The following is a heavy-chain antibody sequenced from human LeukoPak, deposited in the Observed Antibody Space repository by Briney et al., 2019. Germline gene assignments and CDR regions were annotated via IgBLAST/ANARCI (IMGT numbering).Heavy chain of an antibody. CDR2: ISWNSGST. J-gene: IGHJ4*02. D-gene: IGHD2-2*01. CDR3: ARAECGSSSCFQVEY. V-gene: IGHV3-9*01. CDR1: GFTFDDYA. Sequence: GGSLRLSCAASGFTFDDYAMHWVRQTPGKGLEWVSGISWNSGSTGYEDSVKGRFTISRDNAKNSLYLQMNSLRADDTALYYCARAECGSSSCFQVEYWGQGTPVTVSS.